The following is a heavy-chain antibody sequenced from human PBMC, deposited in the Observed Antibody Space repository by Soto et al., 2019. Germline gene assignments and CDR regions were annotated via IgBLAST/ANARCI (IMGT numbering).Heavy chain of an antibody. V-gene: IGHV3-30-3*01. CDR3: AIANNSSCWYGGEDD. Sequence: GGSLRLSCAASGFTFSSYAMNWVRQAPGKGLEWVAVISYDGSNKYYADSVKGRFTISRDNSKNTLYLQMNSLRAEDSSVDYRAIANNSSCWYGGEDDWGQGTLVTVSS. D-gene: IGHD6-13*01. CDR2: ISYDGSNK. J-gene: IGHJ4*02. CDR1: GFTFSSYA.